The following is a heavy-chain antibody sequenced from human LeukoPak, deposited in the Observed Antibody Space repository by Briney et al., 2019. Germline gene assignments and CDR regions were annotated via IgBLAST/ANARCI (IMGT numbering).Heavy chain of an antibody. Sequence: GASVKVSCTASGYTFTNYDINWVRQAPGQGLEWMGWVNPNGGNTGYAQKFQGRVTMTRNTSTGTAYMELSSLRSEDTAVYYCARGWPLYYYDSSSYYAIDYWGQGTLVTVSS. CDR3: ARGWPLYYYDSSSYYAIDY. CDR2: VNPNGGNT. J-gene: IGHJ4*02. CDR1: GYTFTNYD. D-gene: IGHD3-22*01. V-gene: IGHV1-8*01.